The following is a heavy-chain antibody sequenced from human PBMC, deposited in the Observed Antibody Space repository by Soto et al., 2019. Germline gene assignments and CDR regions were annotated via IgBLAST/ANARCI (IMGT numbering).Heavy chain of an antibody. CDR1: GFTFSSYS. D-gene: IGHD3-9*01. Sequence: GGSLRLSCAASGFTFSSYSMNWVRQAPGKGLEWVSSISSSSSYIYYADSVKGRFTISRDNAKNSLYLQMNSLRAEDTAVYYCASHPLYYDILTGYYNYYYYMDVWGKGTTVTVSS. J-gene: IGHJ6*03. CDR3: ASHPLYYDILTGYYNYYYYMDV. CDR2: ISSSSSYI. V-gene: IGHV3-21*01.